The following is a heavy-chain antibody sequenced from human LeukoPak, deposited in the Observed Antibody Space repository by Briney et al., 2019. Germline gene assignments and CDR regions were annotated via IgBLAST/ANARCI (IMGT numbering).Heavy chain of an antibody. CDR3: AKEVGASYGMDV. CDR2: ISWNSGSI. CDR1: GFTFDDYA. D-gene: IGHD1-26*01. V-gene: IGHV3-9*01. Sequence: GRSLRLSCAASGFTFDDYAMHWVRQAPGKGLEWVSGISWNSGSIGYADSVKGRFTISRDNAKNSLYLQMNSLRAEDTALYYCAKEVGASYGMDVWGQGTTVTVSS. J-gene: IGHJ6*02.